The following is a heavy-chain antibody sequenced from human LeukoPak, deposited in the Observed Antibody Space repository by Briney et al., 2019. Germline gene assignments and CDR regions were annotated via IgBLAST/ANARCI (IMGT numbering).Heavy chain of an antibody. V-gene: IGHV3-30*18. D-gene: IGHD3-22*01. CDR3: AKDLAYDSSGYSPFDY. CDR2: ISYDGSNK. J-gene: IGHJ4*02. CDR1: GFTFSSYG. Sequence: GGSLRLSCAASGFTFSSYGMHWVRQAPGKGLKWVAVISYDGSNKYYADSVKGRFTISRDNSKNTLYLQMNSLRAEDTAVYYCAKDLAYDSSGYSPFDYWGQGTLVTVSS.